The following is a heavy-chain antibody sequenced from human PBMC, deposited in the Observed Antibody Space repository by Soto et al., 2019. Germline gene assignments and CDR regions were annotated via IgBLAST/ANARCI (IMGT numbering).Heavy chain of an antibody. CDR2: ISAYDGNT. J-gene: IGHJ6*02. CDR3: ARGGYYDSSGSRNYYYYGMNV. CDR1: GYTFTSYG. Sequence: ASVKLSCKASGYTFTSYGINWVRQAPGQGLEWLGWISAYDGNTNYAQILQGRVSMTTDTSTNTAYMELRSLRSDDTAMYYCARGGYYDSSGSRNYYYYGMNVWGQGTTVTVPS. D-gene: IGHD3-22*01. V-gene: IGHV1-18*01.